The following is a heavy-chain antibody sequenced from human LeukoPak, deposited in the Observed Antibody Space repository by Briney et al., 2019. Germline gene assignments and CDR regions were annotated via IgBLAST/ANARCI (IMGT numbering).Heavy chain of an antibody. J-gene: IGHJ4*02. V-gene: IGHV3-23*01. D-gene: IGHD3-3*01. CDR3: AKVRDFWSGYYPLLLFDY. CDR1: GFTFSSYA. CDR2: LSGSGGST. Sequence: GGTLRLSCAASGFTFSSYAMSWVRGAPGKGRRWVSALSGSGGSTYYADSVKRRFTIARDNSKNTLYLQMNSLRAEATAVYYCAKVRDFWSGYYPLLLFDYWGQGTLVTVSS.